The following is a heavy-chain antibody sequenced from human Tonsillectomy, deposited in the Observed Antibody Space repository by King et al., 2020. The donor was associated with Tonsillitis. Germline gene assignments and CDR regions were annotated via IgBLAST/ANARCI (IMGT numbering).Heavy chain of an antibody. CDR3: AKDRMTTVTYYYYYGMDV. V-gene: IGHV3-23*04. J-gene: IGHJ6*02. D-gene: IGHD4-11*01. CDR2: ISGSGGST. Sequence: QLVQSGGGLVQPGGSLRLSCAASGFTFSSYAMSWVRQAPGKGLEWVSAISGSGGSTYYAGSVKGRFTISRDNSKNTLYLQMNSLRAEDTAVYYCAKDRMTTVTYYYYYGMDVWGQGTTVTVSS. CDR1: GFTFSSYA.